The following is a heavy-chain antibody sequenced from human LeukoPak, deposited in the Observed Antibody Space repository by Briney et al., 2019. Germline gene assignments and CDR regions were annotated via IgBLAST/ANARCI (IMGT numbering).Heavy chain of an antibody. D-gene: IGHD3-9*01. CDR3: ASPQGILTGYYPAYFAY. Sequence: GGSLRLFCGASGFTLRSYSMNWVRRAPGEGVEGVSSISSSSSYIYYADSVKGRFTTPRDNPKTSLYLQMTSLRAEDPAVYCCASPQGILTGYYPAYFAYWGQGTLLTVPS. V-gene: IGHV3-21*01. J-gene: IGHJ4*02. CDR1: GFTLRSYS. CDR2: ISSSSSYI.